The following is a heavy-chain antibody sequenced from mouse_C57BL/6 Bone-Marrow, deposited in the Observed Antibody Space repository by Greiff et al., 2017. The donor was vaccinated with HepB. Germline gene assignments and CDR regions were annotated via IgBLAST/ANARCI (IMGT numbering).Heavy chain of an antibody. Sequence: EVQRVESGGGLVQPGGSLSLSCAASGFTFTDYYMSWVRQPPGKALEWLGFIRNKANGYTTEYSASVKGRFTISRDNSQSILYLQMNALRAEDSATYYCARSPSFITTVYWYFDVWGTGTTVTVSS. CDR2: IRNKANGYTT. V-gene: IGHV7-3*01. J-gene: IGHJ1*03. CDR1: GFTFTDYY. D-gene: IGHD1-1*01. CDR3: ARSPSFITTVYWYFDV.